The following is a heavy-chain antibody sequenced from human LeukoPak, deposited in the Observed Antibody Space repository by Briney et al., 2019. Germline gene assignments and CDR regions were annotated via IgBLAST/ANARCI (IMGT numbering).Heavy chain of an antibody. J-gene: IGHJ4*02. D-gene: IGHD2-21*02. CDR3: ASTASDPFQFDY. CDR1: GGSISSYY. V-gene: IGHV4-59*01. CDR2: IYYSGST. Sequence: SETLSLTCTVSGGSISSYYWSWIRQPPGKGLERIGYIYYSGSTNYNPSLKSRVTISVDTSKNQFSLKLSSVTAADTAVYYCASTASDPFQFDYWGQGTLVTVSS.